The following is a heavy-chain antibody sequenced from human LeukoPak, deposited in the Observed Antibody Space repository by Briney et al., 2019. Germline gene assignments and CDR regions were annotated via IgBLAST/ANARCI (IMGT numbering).Heavy chain of an antibody. CDR2: ITSSGSTI. D-gene: IGHD1-26*01. J-gene: IGHJ4*02. V-gene: IGHV3-11*01. Sequence: GGSLRLSCAASGFTFSDYYMSWIRQAPGKGLECVSYITSSGSTICYADSVKGRFTISRDNAKNSLYLEMNSLRAEDTAVYYCAAGLNGGATMLNYWGQGTLVTVSS. CDR1: GFTFSDYY. CDR3: AAGLNGGATMLNY.